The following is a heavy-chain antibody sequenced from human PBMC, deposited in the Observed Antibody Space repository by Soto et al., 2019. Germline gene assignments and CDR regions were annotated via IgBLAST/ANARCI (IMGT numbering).Heavy chain of an antibody. CDR2: MYYSGAT. J-gene: IGHJ5*02. CDR3: ATRITVFGLLIPPFDP. CDR1: GGSISSNSYY. V-gene: IGHV4-39*01. D-gene: IGHD3-3*01. Sequence: PSETLSLTCTVSGGSISSNSYYWDWIRQPPGKGLEWIGSMYYSGATYHNPSLQSRVTISVDTSKNQFSLHLSSVTAADTAVYYCATRITVFGLLIPPFDPWGQGTQVTVSS.